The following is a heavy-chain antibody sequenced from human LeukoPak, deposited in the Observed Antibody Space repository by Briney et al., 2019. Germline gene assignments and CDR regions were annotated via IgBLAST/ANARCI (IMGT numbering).Heavy chain of an antibody. D-gene: IGHD5-18*01. V-gene: IGHV4-59*08. CDR3: ARQDSYGSVYYFDY. CDR2: IYYSGST. Sequence: RSETLSLTCTVSGGSISSYYWSWIRQPPGKGLEWIGYIYYSGSTNYSPSLKSRVTISVDTPKNQFSLKLSSVTAADTAVYYCARQDSYGSVYYFDYWGQGTLVTVSS. J-gene: IGHJ4*02. CDR1: GGSISSYY.